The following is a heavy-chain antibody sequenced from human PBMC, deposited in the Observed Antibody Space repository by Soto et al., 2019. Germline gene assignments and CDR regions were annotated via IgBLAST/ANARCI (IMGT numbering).Heavy chain of an antibody. J-gene: IGHJ5*02. V-gene: IGHV3-21*01. D-gene: IGHD6-6*01. CDR1: GFTFSSYS. CDR3: ARDATAYSSSPVNWFDP. Sequence: GGSLSPSSEAPGFTFSSYSMNWVRQAPGKGLEWVSSISSSSSYIYYADSVKGRFTISRDNAKNSLYLQMNSLRAEDTAMYYCARDATAYSSSPVNWFDPWGQGTLVTVSS. CDR2: ISSSSSYI.